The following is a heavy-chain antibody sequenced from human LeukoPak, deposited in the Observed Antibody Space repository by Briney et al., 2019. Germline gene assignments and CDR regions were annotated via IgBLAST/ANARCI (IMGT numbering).Heavy chain of an antibody. Sequence: GGSLRLSCAASGFTFSSYEMNWVRQAPGKGLEWVSYISSSGSTYYADSVKGRFTISRDNSKNTLYLQMNSLRAEDTAVYYCARGYYGSGSKTRSPFDYWGQGTLVTVSS. CDR2: ISSSGST. CDR1: GFTFSSYE. J-gene: IGHJ4*02. V-gene: IGHV3-48*03. D-gene: IGHD3-10*01. CDR3: ARGYYGSGSKTRSPFDY.